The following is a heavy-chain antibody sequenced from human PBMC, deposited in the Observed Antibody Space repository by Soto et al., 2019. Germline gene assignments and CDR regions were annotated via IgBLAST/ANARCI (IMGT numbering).Heavy chain of an antibody. CDR1: GYTFTNYW. V-gene: IGHV5-51*01. CDR2: IYPRDSDT. Sequence: GESLKISCEASGYTFTNYWIGWVRQMPGTGLGWMGIIYPRDSDTRYSPSFQDQVTMSVDKSIGTAYLQWSSLKASDTAMYYFEAHAVKLESTVGSSCFDYWGQGTLVTVSS. D-gene: IGHD2-2*01. CDR3: EAHAVKLESTVGSSCFDY. J-gene: IGHJ4*02.